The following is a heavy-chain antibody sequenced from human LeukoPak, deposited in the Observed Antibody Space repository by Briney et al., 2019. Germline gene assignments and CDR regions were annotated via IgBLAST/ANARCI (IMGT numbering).Heavy chain of an antibody. CDR1: GYTFTGYY. CDR2: INPNSGGT. D-gene: IGHD2-2*01. CDR3: ASTHPYCSSTSCYPDNWLDP. V-gene: IGHV1-2*02. J-gene: IGHJ5*02. Sequence: ASVNVSCKASGYTFTGYYMHWVRQAPGQGLEWMGWINPNSGGTNYAQKFQGRVTMTRDTSISTAYMELSRLRSDDTAVYYCASTHPYCSSTSCYPDNWLDPWGQGTLVTVSS.